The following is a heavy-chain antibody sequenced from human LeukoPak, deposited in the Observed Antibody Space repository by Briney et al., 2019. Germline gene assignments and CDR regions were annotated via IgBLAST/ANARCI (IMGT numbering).Heavy chain of an antibody. D-gene: IGHD3-22*01. J-gene: IGHJ3*02. CDR3: AMRIRYYYDSSGRSAFDI. CDR2: IYYSGST. V-gene: IGHV4-39*07. Sequence: SETLSLTCTVSGGSISSSSYYWGWIRQPPGKGLEWIGSIYYSGSTYYNPSLKSRVTISVDTSKNQFSLKLSSVTAADTAVYYCAMRIRYYYDSSGRSAFDIWGQGTMVTVSS. CDR1: GGSISSSSYY.